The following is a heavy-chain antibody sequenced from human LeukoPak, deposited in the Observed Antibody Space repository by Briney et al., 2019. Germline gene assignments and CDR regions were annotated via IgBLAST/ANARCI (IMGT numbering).Heavy chain of an antibody. CDR3: ASPSGGRYRDDALDI. CDR2: INHSGST. Sequence: SETLSLTCAVYGGSFSGYYWSWIRQPPGKGLEWIGEINHSGSTNYNPSLKSRVTISVDTSKNQFSLKLSSVTAADTAVYHCASPSGGRYRDDALDIWGQGTMVTVSS. V-gene: IGHV4-34*01. CDR1: GGSFSGYY. J-gene: IGHJ3*02. D-gene: IGHD3-10*01.